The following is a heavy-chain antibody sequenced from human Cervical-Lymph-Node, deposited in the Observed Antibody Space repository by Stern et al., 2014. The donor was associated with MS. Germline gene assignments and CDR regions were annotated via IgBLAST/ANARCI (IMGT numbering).Heavy chain of an antibody. Sequence: VQLVESGAEVKKPGASVRVSCKTSGFSFTTYFMHWMRQAPGHGLEWMGVIDPSGGGTTYAQKFQGRVAMTSDTSTSTLYLELSSLRSDDTAMYYCCLDYAHYWGQGTLVSVSS. CDR2: IDPSGGGT. CDR1: GFSFTTYF. J-gene: IGHJ4*02. CDR3: CLDYAHY. V-gene: IGHV1-46*01. D-gene: IGHD4-17*01.